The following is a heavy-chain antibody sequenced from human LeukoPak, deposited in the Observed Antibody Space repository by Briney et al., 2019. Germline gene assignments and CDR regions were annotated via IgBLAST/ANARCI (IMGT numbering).Heavy chain of an antibody. D-gene: IGHD3-16*01. CDR1: GGTFSRYA. CDR3: ARSPGGDPRGRLDH. Sequence: ASVKVSCKASGGTFSRYAISWVRQAPGQGLEWMGGIIPIFGTANHAQKFQGRVTITADESTSTAYMEMSSLRSEDTAVYYCARSPGGDPRGRLDHWGQGTLVTVSS. V-gene: IGHV1-69*13. CDR2: IIPIFGTA. J-gene: IGHJ4*02.